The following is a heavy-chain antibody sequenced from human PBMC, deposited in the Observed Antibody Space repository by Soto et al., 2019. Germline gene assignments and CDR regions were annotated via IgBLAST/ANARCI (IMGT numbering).Heavy chain of an antibody. J-gene: IGHJ4*02. CDR3: AKDEYYYSRSGYYIFDS. D-gene: IGHD3-22*01. V-gene: IGHV3-30*18. CDR2: ISHDGTNK. CDR1: GFTFSAYA. Sequence: GGSLNLSCEVSGFTFSAYAMHWVRRAPGKGLEWVAAISHDGTNKNYGDSVKGRFTISRDNSKKTLYLQMNSLRPEDTALYYCAKDEYYYSRSGYYIFDSWGQGTLVTVS.